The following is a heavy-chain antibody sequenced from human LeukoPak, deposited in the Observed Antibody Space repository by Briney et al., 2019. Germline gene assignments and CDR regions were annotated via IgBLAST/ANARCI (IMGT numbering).Heavy chain of an antibody. J-gene: IGHJ4*02. V-gene: IGHV2-5*02. Sequence: SGPTLVNPTQTLTLTCTFSGFSLSTSGVGVGWIRQPPGKALEWLALIYWDDDKRYSPSLKSRLTITKDTSKNQVVLTVTNMDPVDTATYYCAHRGGFDSSGNYFDYWGQGTLVTVSS. CDR3: AHRGGFDSSGNYFDY. D-gene: IGHD3-22*01. CDR1: GFSLSTSGVG. CDR2: IYWDDDK.